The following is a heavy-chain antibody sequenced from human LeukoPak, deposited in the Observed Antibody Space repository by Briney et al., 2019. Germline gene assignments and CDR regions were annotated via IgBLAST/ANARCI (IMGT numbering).Heavy chain of an antibody. CDR3: REYHGGYFDF. V-gene: IGHV1-46*03. CDR2: VYPSAGTS. D-gene: IGHD3-16*01. CDR1: GYIFTSCY. J-gene: IGHJ4*02. Sequence: GASVKVSCKASGYIFTSCYMHWVRQAPGQGLEWLGVVYPSAGTSDPAQRFRARITLSDDTSTSTAYMELRSLKSEDTAIFCVREYHGGYFDFWGQGTLVTVSS.